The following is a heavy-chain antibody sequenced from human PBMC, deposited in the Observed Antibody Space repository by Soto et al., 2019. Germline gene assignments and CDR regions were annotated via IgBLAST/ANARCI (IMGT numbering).Heavy chain of an antibody. J-gene: IGHJ6*04. V-gene: IGHV3-30*18. CDR2: ISYDGDNK. CDR3: VKNIMGYAAHSDPMDV. D-gene: IGHD5-12*01. CDR1: GFTFRNYG. Sequence: PGGSLRLSCTPSGFTFRNYGLHWVRQAPGKGLEWVALISYDGDNKYYTDSARGRFTVSRDNFKNTLFLQMDSLRPEDTAVYYCVKNIMGYAAHSDPMDVWGKGTTVTVSS.